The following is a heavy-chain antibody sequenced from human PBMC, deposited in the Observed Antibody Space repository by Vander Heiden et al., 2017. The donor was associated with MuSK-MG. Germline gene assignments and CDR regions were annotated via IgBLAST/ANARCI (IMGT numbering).Heavy chain of an antibody. CDR2: IYWNDDK. D-gene: IGHD2-2*01. CDR3: AHIIVVGPAAFYAFDI. J-gene: IGHJ3*02. CDR1: GFSLSTSGVG. Sequence: QITLKESGPTLVKPTQTLTLTCTFSGFSLSTSGVGVGWIRQPPGKALEWLALIYWNDDKRYSPSLKSRLTITKDTSKNQVVLTMTNMDPVETATYYCAHIIVVGPAAFYAFDIWGQGTMVTVSS. V-gene: IGHV2-5*01.